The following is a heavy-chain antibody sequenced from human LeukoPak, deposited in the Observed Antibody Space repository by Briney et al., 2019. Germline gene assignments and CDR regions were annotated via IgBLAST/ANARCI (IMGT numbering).Heavy chain of an antibody. CDR1: GFTFSGSA. CDR2: IRSKANSYAT. V-gene: IGHV3-73*01. J-gene: IGHJ4*02. Sequence: GGSLRLSCAASGFTFSGSAMHWVRQASGKGLEWVGRIRSKANSYATAYAASVNGRFIISRDDSKNTAYLQMNSLKTEDTAVYYCTRHNGDYCSGGSCYWNGVDYWGQGTLVTVSS. CDR3: TRHNGDYCSGGSCYWNGVDY. D-gene: IGHD2-15*01.